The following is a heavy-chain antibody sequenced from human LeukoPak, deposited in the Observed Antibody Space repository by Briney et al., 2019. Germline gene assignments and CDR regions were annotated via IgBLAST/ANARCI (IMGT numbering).Heavy chain of an antibody. CDR2: ISGSGGST. J-gene: IGHJ4*02. CDR3: AKCPPYYYDSSPVN. CDR1: GFTFSSYA. D-gene: IGHD3-22*01. Sequence: GGSLRLSCAASGFTFSSYAMSWVRQAPGKGLEWVSAISGSGGSTYYADSVKGRFTISRDISKNTLYLQMNSLRAEDTAVYYCAKCPPYYYDSSPVNWGQGTLVTVSS. V-gene: IGHV3-23*01.